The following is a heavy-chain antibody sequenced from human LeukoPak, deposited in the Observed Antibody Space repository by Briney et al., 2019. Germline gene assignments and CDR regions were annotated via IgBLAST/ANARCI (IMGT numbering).Heavy chain of an antibody. Sequence: ASVKVSCKASGYTFTGYYMHTVRQAPGHGVEGMGWIKPNSGGTTYAQKFPGSVTMTRDTSISTAYMELSRLRSDDTAVYYCARERTAAGKVVYMDVWGKGTTVTVSS. J-gene: IGHJ6*03. CDR2: IKPNSGGT. D-gene: IGHD6-13*01. CDR3: ARERTAAGKVVYMDV. CDR1: GYTFTGYY. V-gene: IGHV1-2*02.